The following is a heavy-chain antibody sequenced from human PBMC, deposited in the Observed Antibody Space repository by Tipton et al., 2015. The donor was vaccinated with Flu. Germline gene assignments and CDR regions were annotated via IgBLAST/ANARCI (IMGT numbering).Heavy chain of an antibody. D-gene: IGHD3-10*01. Sequence: TLSLTCTVSGYSISSGYYWGWIRQPPGKGLEWIGSIYHSGSTYYSPSLKSRATISVDTSKNQFSLKLSSVTAADTAVYYCARIGGSDWFDPWGQGTLVTVSS. CDR1: GYSISSGYY. CDR2: IYHSGST. J-gene: IGHJ5*02. V-gene: IGHV4-38-2*02. CDR3: ARIGGSDWFDP.